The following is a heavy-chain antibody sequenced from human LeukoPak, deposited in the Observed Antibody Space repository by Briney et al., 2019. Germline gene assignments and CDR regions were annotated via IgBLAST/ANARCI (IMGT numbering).Heavy chain of an antibody. V-gene: IGHV1-2*02. CDR3: ARSDFYSSGWYIDY. CDR2: INPNSGGT. CDR1: GYTFTGYY. D-gene: IGHD6-19*01. J-gene: IGHJ4*02. Sequence: ASVKVSCKASGYTFTGYYMHWVRQAPGQGLEWMGWINPNSGGTNYAQKFQGRVTMTRDTSISTAYMELSRLRSDDTAVYYCARSDFYSSGWYIDYWGQGTLVTVSS.